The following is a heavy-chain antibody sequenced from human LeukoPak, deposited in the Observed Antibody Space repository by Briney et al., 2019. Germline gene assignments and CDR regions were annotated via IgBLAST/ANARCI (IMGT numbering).Heavy chain of an antibody. D-gene: IGHD3-22*01. J-gene: IGHJ4*02. CDR1: GGSISSYY. CDR2: ISYSGGS. Sequence: SETLSLTCTVSGGSISSYYWSWVRQPPGKGLEWVGYISYSGGSTYNPSLKRRVTISIDTSKNQFSLRLSSVTAADTALYYCARVGDTSGYYYYFDYWGQGTLVTVPS. CDR3: ARVGDTSGYYYYFDY. V-gene: IGHV4-59*08.